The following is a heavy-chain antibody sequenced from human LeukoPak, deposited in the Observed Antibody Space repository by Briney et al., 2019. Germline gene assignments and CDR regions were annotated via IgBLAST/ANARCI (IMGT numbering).Heavy chain of an antibody. V-gene: IGHV4-4*02. Sequence: SETLSLTCAVSGGSISSSNWWSWVRQPPGKGLEWIGEIYHSGSTNYNPSLKSRVTISVDMSKNQFSPKLSSVTAADTAVYYCARGEDTQDAIDYWGQGTLVTVSS. CDR1: GGSISSSNW. J-gene: IGHJ4*02. CDR3: ARGEDTQDAIDY. D-gene: IGHD2-15*01. CDR2: IYHSGST.